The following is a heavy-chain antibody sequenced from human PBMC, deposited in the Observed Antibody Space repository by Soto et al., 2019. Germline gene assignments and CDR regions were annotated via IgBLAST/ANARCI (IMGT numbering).Heavy chain of an antibody. CDR2: IHYSGST. Sequence: SETLSLTCTVPGGSVNIGTYYWSWIRQPPGKGLEWIGFIHYSGSTNYNPSLKSRVTMSVDTSKNQFSLKLSSVTAADTAVYYCAALGPSIAAAGNFDYWGQGTLVTVSS. V-gene: IGHV4-61*01. D-gene: IGHD6-13*01. J-gene: IGHJ4*02. CDR1: GGSVNIGTYY. CDR3: AALGPSIAAAGNFDY.